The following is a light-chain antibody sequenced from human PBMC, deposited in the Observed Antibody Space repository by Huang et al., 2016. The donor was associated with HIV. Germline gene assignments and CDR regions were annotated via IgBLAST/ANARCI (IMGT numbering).Light chain of an antibody. J-gene: IGKJ3*01. Sequence: EIVMTQSPATLSVFPGERATLSCRASQSVSSNLAWYQQKPGQAPRLLIYGASTRATGIPARFSGSGSGTEFTRTISSLQSEDFAVYYCQQYNDWPLFTFGPGTKVDIK. V-gene: IGKV3-15*01. CDR3: QQYNDWPLFT. CDR1: QSVSSN. CDR2: GAS.